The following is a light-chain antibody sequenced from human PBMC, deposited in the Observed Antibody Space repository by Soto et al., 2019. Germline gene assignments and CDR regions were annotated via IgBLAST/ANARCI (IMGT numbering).Light chain of an antibody. Sequence: EIVMTQSPANLSVSPGERATLSCRASQSVSSNLAWYQQKPGQAPRLLIYGASTRATGIPARFSGSGSGTEFTLTISSLQSEDFAVYYCQQYNNWWTFGQGTKVEI. CDR2: GAS. CDR3: QQYNNWWT. J-gene: IGKJ1*01. CDR1: QSVSSN. V-gene: IGKV3-15*01.